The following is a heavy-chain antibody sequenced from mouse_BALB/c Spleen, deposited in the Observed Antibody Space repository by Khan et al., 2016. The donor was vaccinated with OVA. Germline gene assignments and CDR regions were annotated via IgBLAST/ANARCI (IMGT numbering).Heavy chain of an antibody. D-gene: IGHD1-1*01. CDR3: TRPHYFAYVMAY. J-gene: IGHJ4*01. CDR2: INTYTGEP. V-gene: IGHV9-3-1*01. Sequence: QIQLVQSGPELKKPGETVKISCKVSGYTFTNYGMNWVKQAPGKGLKWMGWINTYTGEPTYTDDFKGRFVFSLETSASNDYLQIKNLKNENTATYFCTRPHYFAYVMAYWGQGTSVTVSS. CDR1: GYTFTNYG.